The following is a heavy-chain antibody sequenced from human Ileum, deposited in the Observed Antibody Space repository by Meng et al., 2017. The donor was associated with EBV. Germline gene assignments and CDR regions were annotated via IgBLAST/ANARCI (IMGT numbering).Heavy chain of an antibody. Sequence: QVQWPGSGPGRVKPSQTLSPTSAVPGGSISSSNYYWSWIRQPPGKGLEWSGHIYNSGSTYYNPSLKSRITISVDTSKNQFSLKLSSVTAADTAVYYCARGQKGYFDLWGRGTLVTVSS. J-gene: IGHJ2*01. CDR3: ARGQKGYFDL. CDR2: IYNSGST. CDR1: GGSISSSNYY. V-gene: IGHV4-30-4*01.